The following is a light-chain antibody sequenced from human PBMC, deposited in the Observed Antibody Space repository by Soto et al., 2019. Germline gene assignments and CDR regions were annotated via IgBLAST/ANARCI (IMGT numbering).Light chain of an antibody. Sequence: EIVMTQSPATLSVSPGERATLSCRASQSVSSNLAWYQQKPGQAPRLLIYGASTRATGIPARFSGSRSGTEFTLTISSLQSEDFAVYYCQQYNSWPPYTFGQGTKLEIK. CDR2: GAS. J-gene: IGKJ2*01. CDR1: QSVSSN. V-gene: IGKV3-15*01. CDR3: QQYNSWPPYT.